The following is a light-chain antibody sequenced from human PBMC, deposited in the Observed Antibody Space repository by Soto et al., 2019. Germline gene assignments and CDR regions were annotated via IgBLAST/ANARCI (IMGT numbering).Light chain of an antibody. CDR3: QQNKDWPGT. Sequence: EILMTQSPATLSVSPGERVTFSCRASQSVSYYLAWYQQKPGQAPRLLIYDATTRATGIPVRFSGSGSGKVFTLTISSLQSEDFGVYYCQQNKDWPGTFGQGTKVDIK. CDR2: DAT. CDR1: QSVSYY. J-gene: IGKJ1*01. V-gene: IGKV3-15*01.